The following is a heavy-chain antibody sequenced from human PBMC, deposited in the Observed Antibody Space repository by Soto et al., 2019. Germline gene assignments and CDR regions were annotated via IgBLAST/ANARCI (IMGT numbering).Heavy chain of an antibody. CDR2: INHSGST. V-gene: IGHV4-34*01. CDR1: GGSFRGFH. CDR3: ARHSDIVATITTFDY. D-gene: IGHD5-12*01. Sequence: PSEALSPPLAGFGGSFRGFHLGRIPPPPGKGLEWIGEINHSGSTNYNPSLKSRVTISVDASKNQFSLKLSSVTAADTAVYYCARHSDIVATITTFDYWGQGTLVTVSS. J-gene: IGHJ4*02.